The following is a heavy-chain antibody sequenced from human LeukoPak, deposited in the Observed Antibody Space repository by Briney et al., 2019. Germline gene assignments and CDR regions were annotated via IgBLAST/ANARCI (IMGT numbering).Heavy chain of an antibody. V-gene: IGHV4-38-2*01. CDR2: IYHSGST. Sequence: SETLSLTCAVSGYSISSGYYWGWIRQPPGKGLEWIGSIYHSGSTYYNPSLKSRVTISVDTSKNQFSLKLSSVTAADTAVYYCASSGLYYDSSALYFDYWGQGTLVTASP. CDR3: ASSGLYYDSSALYFDY. J-gene: IGHJ4*02. D-gene: IGHD3-22*01. CDR1: GYSISSGYY.